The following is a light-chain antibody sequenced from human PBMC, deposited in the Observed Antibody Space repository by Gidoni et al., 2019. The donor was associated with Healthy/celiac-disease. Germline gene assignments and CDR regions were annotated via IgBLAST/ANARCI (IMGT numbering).Light chain of an antibody. J-gene: IGKJ4*01. CDR2: AAS. Sequence: EIQRTQYPSALYSSVGDKVPSTCRASQGISHYLAWYQQKPGKVPKLLIYAASTLHSGVPSRFSGSGSGTAFTLTISSLQPEDFATYYCQTYTSAPRTFXAXTKVEIK. CDR3: QTYTSAPRT. V-gene: IGKV1-27*01. CDR1: QGISHY.